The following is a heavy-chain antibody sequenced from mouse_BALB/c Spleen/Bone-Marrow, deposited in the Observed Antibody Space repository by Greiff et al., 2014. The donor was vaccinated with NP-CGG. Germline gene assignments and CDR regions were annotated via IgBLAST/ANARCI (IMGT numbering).Heavy chain of an antibody. Sequence: QVQLKESGAELMKPGASVKISCKTFGYTFSSYWIEWVKQRPGHGLEWIGEILPGSGSTNSNEKFKGKATFTADTSSNTAYMQLSSLTSEDSAVYYCARELGLRLAYWGQGTLVTVSA. CDR1: GYTFSSYW. CDR3: ARELGLRLAY. CDR2: ILPGSGST. J-gene: IGHJ3*01. V-gene: IGHV1-9*01. D-gene: IGHD3-1*01.